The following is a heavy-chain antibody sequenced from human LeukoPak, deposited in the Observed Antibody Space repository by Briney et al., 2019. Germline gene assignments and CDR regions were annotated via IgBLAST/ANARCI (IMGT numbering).Heavy chain of an antibody. CDR2: IYYTGSV. CDR3: AREHTYYFGSQTSTLDV. J-gene: IGHJ6*02. V-gene: IGHV4-31*03. D-gene: IGHD3-10*01. Sequence: SETLSLTCTFSGASISTGGYYWTWIRQPPGEGLEWIGYIYYTGSVDYNPSLKSRLTISLDTSKNQFSLKLNSVTAADTAVYYCAREHTYYFGSQTSTLDVWGQGTAVTVSS. CDR1: GASISTGGYY.